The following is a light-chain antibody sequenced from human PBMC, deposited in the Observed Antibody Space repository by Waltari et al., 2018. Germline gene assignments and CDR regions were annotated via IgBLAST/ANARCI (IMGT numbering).Light chain of an antibody. Sequence: DIVMTQSPDSLAVSLGERAPINCKSSPSVLYSSNNKNYLAWYQQKPGQPPKLLIYWASTRESGVPDRFSGSGSGTDFTLGISSLQADDVAVYYCQQYYSHPRTFGQGTKLEIK. J-gene: IGKJ2*01. CDR3: QQYYSHPRT. V-gene: IGKV4-1*01. CDR2: WAS. CDR1: PSVLYSSNNKNY.